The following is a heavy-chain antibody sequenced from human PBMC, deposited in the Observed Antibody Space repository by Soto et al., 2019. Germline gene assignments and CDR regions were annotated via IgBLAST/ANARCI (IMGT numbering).Heavy chain of an antibody. Sequence: QVQLQESGPGLVKPSETLSLTCTVSGGSVSSGSYYWSWIRQPPGKGLEWIGYIYYSGSTNYTPSLRSRVTISVDTSKNQFSLKLSSVTAADTAVYYCGSYSSGWYDVSYWGQGTLVTVSS. CDR2: IYYSGST. CDR1: GGSVSSGSYY. D-gene: IGHD6-19*01. CDR3: GSYSSGWYDVSY. V-gene: IGHV4-61*01. J-gene: IGHJ4*02.